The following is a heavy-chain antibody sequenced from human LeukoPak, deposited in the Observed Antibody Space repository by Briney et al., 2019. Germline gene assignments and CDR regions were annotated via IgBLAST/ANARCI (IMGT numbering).Heavy chain of an antibody. J-gene: IGHJ4*02. CDR1: GGSFSGDY. Sequence: PSETLSLTCAVYGGSFSGDYWSWIRQPPGKGLEWIGEINHSGSTNYNPSLKSRVTISVDTSKNQFSLKLSSVTAADTAVYYCARGRKYYDFWSGYYYFDYWGQGTLVTVSS. D-gene: IGHD3-3*01. CDR2: INHSGST. V-gene: IGHV4-34*01. CDR3: ARGRKYYDFWSGYYYFDY.